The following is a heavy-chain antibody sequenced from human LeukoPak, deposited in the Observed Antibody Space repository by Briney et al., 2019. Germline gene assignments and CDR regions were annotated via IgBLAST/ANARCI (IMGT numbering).Heavy chain of an antibody. D-gene: IGHD3-16*01. J-gene: IGHJ4*02. V-gene: IGHV4-39*07. Sequence: SETLSLTCTVSGGSISSSSYFWGWIRQPPGKGLEWIGSIYYRGSAYYNPSLKSRVTISVDTSKNQFSLKLSSVTAADSAIYYCARNPHHDDDADEGFDYWGQGTLVTVSS. CDR1: GGSISSSSYF. CDR2: IYYRGSA. CDR3: ARNPHHDDDADEGFDY.